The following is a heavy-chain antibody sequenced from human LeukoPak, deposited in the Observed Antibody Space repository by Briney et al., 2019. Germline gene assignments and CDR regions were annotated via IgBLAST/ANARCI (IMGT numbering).Heavy chain of an antibody. CDR3: ARGSYYAST. Sequence: SETLSLTCAVYGGSFSGYYWSWIRQPPGKGLEWIGEINHSGSTNYNPSLKSRVTISVDTSKNQFSLKLSSVTAADTAVYHCARGSYYASTWGQGTLVTVSS. CDR2: INHSGST. J-gene: IGHJ5*02. D-gene: IGHD2-2*01. CDR1: GGSFSGYY. V-gene: IGHV4-34*01.